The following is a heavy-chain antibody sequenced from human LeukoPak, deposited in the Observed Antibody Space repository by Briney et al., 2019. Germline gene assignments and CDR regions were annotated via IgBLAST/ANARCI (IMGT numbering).Heavy chain of an antibody. D-gene: IGHD3-10*01. Sequence: SQTLSLTCTVSGGSISSGGYYWSWIRQHPGKGLEWIGYIYYSGSIYYNPSLKSRVTISVDTSKNQFSLKLSSVTAADTAVYYCARDRIYYGSGSYYPSSYYYYGMDVWGQGTTVTVSS. V-gene: IGHV4-31*03. J-gene: IGHJ6*02. CDR2: IYYSGSI. CDR3: ARDRIYYGSGSYYPSSYYYYGMDV. CDR1: GGSISSGGYY.